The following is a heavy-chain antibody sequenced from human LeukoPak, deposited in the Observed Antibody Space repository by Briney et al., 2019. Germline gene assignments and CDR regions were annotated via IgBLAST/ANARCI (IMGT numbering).Heavy chain of an antibody. V-gene: IGHV1-18*01. CDR3: ARGFGDYGDPFDY. D-gene: IGHD4-17*01. Sequence: ASVKVSCKASGYTFTSYGISWVRQAPGQGLEWMGWISPFNGNTNYAQKVQGRVTMTTDTTTSTLYMELSSLRSEDTAVYYCARGFGDYGDPFDYWGQGTLVTVSS. CDR2: ISPFNGNT. J-gene: IGHJ4*02. CDR1: GYTFTSYG.